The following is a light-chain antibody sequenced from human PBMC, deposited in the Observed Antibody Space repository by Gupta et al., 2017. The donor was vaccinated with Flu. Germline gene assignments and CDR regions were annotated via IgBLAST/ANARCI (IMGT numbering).Light chain of an antibody. Sequence: EIVMTQSPATLSVSPGERAALSCRASQTITRNLAWYQQKPGQAPRLLIYGTSTRATGIPARFSGSGAGTEFTLTISSRQSEDFAVYYCQQYDGWPPAFTFGQGTKLEIK. CDR3: QQYDGWPPAFT. J-gene: IGKJ2*01. V-gene: IGKV3-15*01. CDR2: GTS. CDR1: QTITRN.